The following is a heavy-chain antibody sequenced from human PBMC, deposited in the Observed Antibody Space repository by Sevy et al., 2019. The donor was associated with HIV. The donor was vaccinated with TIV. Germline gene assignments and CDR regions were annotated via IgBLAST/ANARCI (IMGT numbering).Heavy chain of an antibody. CDR2: IWYAGINK. CDR1: GFIFSTYG. CDR3: ARDSRNGLDP. Sequence: GGSLRLSCVASGFIFSTYGMHWVRQAPGKGLEWVAVIWYAGINKDYADSVKGRFIISRDNTKNTMYLEMDSLRAEDTAVYYCARDSRNGLDPWGQGALVTVSS. D-gene: IGHD2-8*01. J-gene: IGHJ5*02. V-gene: IGHV3-33*01.